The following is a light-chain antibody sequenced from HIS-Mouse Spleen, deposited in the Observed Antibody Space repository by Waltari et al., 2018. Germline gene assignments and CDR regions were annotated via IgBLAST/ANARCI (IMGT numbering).Light chain of an antibody. CDR2: AAS. CDR3: QQSYRTPRT. J-gene: IGKJ1*01. Sequence: DIQMTQSPSSLSASVGDRVTITCRESQSISSYLNWYQQKPGKAPKLRIYAASSLQSGVALRFSGSGSGTDFTLTISSLQPEDFATYYCQQSYRTPRTFGQGTKVEIK. CDR1: QSISSY. V-gene: IGKV1-39*01.